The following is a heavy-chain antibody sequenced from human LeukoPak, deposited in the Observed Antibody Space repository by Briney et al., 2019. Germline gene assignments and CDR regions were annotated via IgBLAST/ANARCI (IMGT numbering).Heavy chain of an antibody. D-gene: IGHD5-18*01. V-gene: IGHV4-30-2*01. CDR1: VGSISSGCYS. Sequence: PSESLSLTCAVSVGSISSGCYSWSWIRQPPGKGLEWIGYIYHSGSTYYNPSLKSRVTISVDRSKNQFSLKLSSVTAADTAVYYCARRSRWIQLWSLSFDLWGRGTLVTVSS. J-gene: IGHJ2*01. CDR2: IYHSGST. CDR3: ARRSRWIQLWSLSFDL.